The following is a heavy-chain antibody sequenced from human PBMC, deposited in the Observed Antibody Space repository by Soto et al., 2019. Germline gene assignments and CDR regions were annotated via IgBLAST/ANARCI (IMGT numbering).Heavy chain of an antibody. Sequence: SETLSLTCTVSGGSISSYYWSWIRQPPGKGLEWIGYIYYSGSTNYNPSLKSRVTISVDTSKNQFSLKLSSVTAADTAVYYCARDVGYSSSSNDRPSLFDYWGQGTLVTVSS. CDR3: ARDVGYSSSSNDRPSLFDY. CDR1: GGSISSYY. J-gene: IGHJ4*02. CDR2: IYYSGST. V-gene: IGHV4-59*01. D-gene: IGHD6-13*01.